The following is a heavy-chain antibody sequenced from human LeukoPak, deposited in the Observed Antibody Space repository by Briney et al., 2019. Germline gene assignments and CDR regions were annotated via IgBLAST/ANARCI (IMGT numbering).Heavy chain of an antibody. D-gene: IGHD2-15*01. J-gene: IGHJ4*02. Sequence: GGSLRLSCAASGFTFDDYAMHWVRQAPGKGLEWVSGISWNSGSIGYADSVKGRFTISRDNAKNSLYLQMNNLRAKDTALYYCAKGQGVGIFYYFDYWGQGTLVTVSS. CDR1: GFTFDDYA. CDR2: ISWNSGSI. V-gene: IGHV3-9*01. CDR3: AKGQGVGIFYYFDY.